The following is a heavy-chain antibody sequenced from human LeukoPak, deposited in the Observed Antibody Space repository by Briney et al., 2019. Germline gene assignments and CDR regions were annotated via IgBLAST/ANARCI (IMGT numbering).Heavy chain of an antibody. CDR2: IRHDGSEK. CDR1: GFTFSSYW. D-gene: IGHD5-18*01. J-gene: IGHJ4*02. CDR3: ARGGSRQYNF. V-gene: IGHV3-7*01. Sequence: GGSLRLSCAASGFTFSSYWMSWVRQAPGKGLEWVANIRHDGSEKYYVDSVKGRFTVSRDNAKDSLYLQMNSLRVEDTAVYYCARGGSRQYNFWGQGTLVTVSS.